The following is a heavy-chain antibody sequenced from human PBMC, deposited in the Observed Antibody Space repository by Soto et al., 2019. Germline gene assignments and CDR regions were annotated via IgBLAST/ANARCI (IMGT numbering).Heavy chain of an antibody. Sequence: EVQLLESGGGLVQPGRSLRLSCAASGFTFSSYAMNWVRQAPGKGLEWVSAMSGTGGRTYYADSVKGRFTISRDNSKNTLYLQMNSLRVEDTAVFYWAKAGFSSGWSPSYFDYWGQGTLVTVSS. CDR2: MSGTGGRT. CDR1: GFTFSSYA. D-gene: IGHD6-19*01. J-gene: IGHJ4*02. CDR3: AKAGFSSGWSPSYFDY. V-gene: IGHV3-23*01.